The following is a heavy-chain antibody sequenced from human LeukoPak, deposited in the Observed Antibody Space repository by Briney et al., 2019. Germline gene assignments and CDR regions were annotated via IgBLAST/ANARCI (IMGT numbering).Heavy chain of an antibody. CDR3: ARASYRYTLSPIFDY. D-gene: IGHD3-16*02. CDR2: IYHSGST. J-gene: IGHJ4*02. CDR1: GGSISSGGYS. V-gene: IGHV4-30-2*01. Sequence: SETLSLTCAVSGGSISSGGYSWSWIRQPPGKGLEWIGYIYHSGSTYYNPSLKSRVTISVDRSKNQFSLKLSSVTAADTAVYYCARASYRYTLSPIFDYWGQGTLVTVSS.